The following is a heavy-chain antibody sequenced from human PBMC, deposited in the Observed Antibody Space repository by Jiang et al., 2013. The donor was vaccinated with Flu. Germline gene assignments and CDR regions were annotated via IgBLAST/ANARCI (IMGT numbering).Heavy chain of an antibody. D-gene: IGHD3-22*01. J-gene: IGHJ3*02. CDR1: GDTFSSYA. Sequence: GAEVKKPGSSVKVSCKASGDTFSSYAVSWVRQTPGQGLEWMGTIIPIIGRANYAQKFQGRVTITADKSTITAYMELSSLRSEDTAVYYCVRRLMPHSSDLNNVFDIWGQGTMVTVSS. CDR3: VRRLMPHSSDLNNVFDI. V-gene: IGHV1-69*04. CDR2: IIPIIGRA.